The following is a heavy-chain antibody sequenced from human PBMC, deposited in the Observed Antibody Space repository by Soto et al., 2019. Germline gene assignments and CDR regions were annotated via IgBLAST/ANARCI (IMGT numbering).Heavy chain of an antibody. CDR3: AREYYDFWSGYQRGYFDY. CDR2: ISAYNGNT. CDR1: GYTFTSYG. V-gene: IGHV1-18*01. D-gene: IGHD3-3*01. J-gene: IGHJ4*02. Sequence: ASVKVSFKASGYTFTSYGISWVRQAPGQGLEWMGWISAYNGNTNYAQKLQGRVTMTTDTSTSTAYMELRSLRSDDTAVYYCAREYYDFWSGYQRGYFDYWGQGTLVTVSS.